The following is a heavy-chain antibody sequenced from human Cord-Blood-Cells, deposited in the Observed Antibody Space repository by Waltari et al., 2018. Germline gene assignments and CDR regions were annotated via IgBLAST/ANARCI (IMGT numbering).Heavy chain of an antibody. D-gene: IGHD6-6*01. CDR2: IKHSGST. V-gene: IGHV4-34*01. CDR1: GGSFSGYY. J-gene: IGHJ4*02. Sequence: QVQLQQWGAGLLKPSETLSLTCAVYGGSFSGYYWSWIRQPPGKGLEWIGEIKHSGSTNYNPSLKSRVTISVDTSKNQFSLKLSSVTAADTAVYYCASLNFIAANFDYWGQGTLVTVSS. CDR3: ASLNFIAANFDY.